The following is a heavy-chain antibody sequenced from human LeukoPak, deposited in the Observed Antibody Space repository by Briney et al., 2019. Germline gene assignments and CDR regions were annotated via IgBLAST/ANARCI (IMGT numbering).Heavy chain of an antibody. CDR2: INHSGST. D-gene: IGHD3-10*01. Sequence: SETLSLTCAVYGGSFSGYYWSWIRQPPGKGLEWIGEINHSGSTNYNPFLKSRVAISVDTSKNQFSLKLSSVTAADTAVYYCARGRGAWFDPWGQGTLVTVSS. CDR1: GGSFSGYY. V-gene: IGHV4-34*01. CDR3: ARGRGAWFDP. J-gene: IGHJ5*02.